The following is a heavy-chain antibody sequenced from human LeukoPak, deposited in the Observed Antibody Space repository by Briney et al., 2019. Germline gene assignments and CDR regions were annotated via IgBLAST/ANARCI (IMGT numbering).Heavy chain of an antibody. CDR1: GFTFSSFW. Sequence: GGSLRLSCAASGFTFSSFWMTWVRQAPGKGLEWVANIKQDGSEKYYVDSERGRFTISRDNATNSLYLQMNSLRAEDTAVYYCARDLNYFDYWGQGKLVTVSS. J-gene: IGHJ4*02. CDR2: IKQDGSEK. CDR3: ARDLNYFDY. V-gene: IGHV3-7*01.